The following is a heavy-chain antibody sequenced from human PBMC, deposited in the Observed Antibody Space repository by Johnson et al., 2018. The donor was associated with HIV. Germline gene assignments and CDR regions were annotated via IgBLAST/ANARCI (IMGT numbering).Heavy chain of an antibody. CDR1: GFTFSSYA. CDR3: ARDSRIGTMVLLSDAFDI. Sequence: VQLVESGGGLVQPGGSLRLSCAASGFTFSSYAMSWVRQAPGKGLEWVSAISGSGGSTSYADSVKGLFTISKDNSKNTLYLQMNSLRAEDTALYYCARDSRIGTMVLLSDAFDIWGQGTMVTVSS. V-gene: IGHV3-23*04. J-gene: IGHJ3*02. D-gene: IGHD3-10*01. CDR2: ISGSGGST.